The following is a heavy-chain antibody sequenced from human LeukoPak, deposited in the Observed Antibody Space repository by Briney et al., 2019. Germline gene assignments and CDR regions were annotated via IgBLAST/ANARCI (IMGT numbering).Heavy chain of an antibody. V-gene: IGHV3-21*01. CDR2: ITSSSSYI. CDR3: ASSSWYDSPGVV. D-gene: IGHD6-13*01. Sequence: GGSLRLSCAASGFTFDDYAMHWVRQAPGKGLEWVSSITSSSSYIYYTDSVKGRFTISRDNAKNSLYLQMNSLRAEDTAVYYCASSSWYDSPGVVRGKGTTVTVSS. CDR1: GFTFDDYA. J-gene: IGHJ6*04.